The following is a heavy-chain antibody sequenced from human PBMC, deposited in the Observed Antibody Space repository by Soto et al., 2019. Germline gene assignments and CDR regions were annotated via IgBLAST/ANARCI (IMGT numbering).Heavy chain of an antibody. CDR2: IFYSGST. J-gene: IGHJ4*02. CDR3: ATSQPPAVAGDFDY. D-gene: IGHD6-19*01. Sequence: SETLSLTCTVSGGSISSSDYYWGWIRQPPGKGLEWIGSIFYSGSTYHNPSLKSRVTISVDTSKNQFSLKLSSVTAADTAVYYCATSQPPAVAGDFDYWGQGTLVTVSS. V-gene: IGHV4-39*01. CDR1: GGSISSSDYY.